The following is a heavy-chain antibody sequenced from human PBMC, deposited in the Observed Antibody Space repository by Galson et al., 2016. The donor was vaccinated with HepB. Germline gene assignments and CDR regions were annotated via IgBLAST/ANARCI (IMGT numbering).Heavy chain of an antibody. J-gene: IGHJ5*01. CDR1: GYSFIGFF. CDR2: INPNSGGT. CDR3: VRDFGTSMSSVWYDS. D-gene: IGHD6-19*01. Sequence: SVKVSCKASGYSFIGFFMHWVRQAPGQGPEWMGRINPNSGGTWYSQKFQDRVTMTRDTSLNTAYMELSGLRSDDTAVYYCVRDFGTSMSSVWYDSWGQGTLVTV. V-gene: IGHV1-2*06.